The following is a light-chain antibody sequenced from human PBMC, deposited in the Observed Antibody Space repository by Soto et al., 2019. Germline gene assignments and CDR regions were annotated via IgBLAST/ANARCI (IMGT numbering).Light chain of an antibody. Sequence: DIQMTQSPSSLYASAGARVTITCQANRDIRNYVNWYQQKPGKAPKVLRYEASNLETGVPSRCSGSGSQTLFTLTISSLQPEAIETYYCQQYVNLPWTFGQGTKVYIK. V-gene: IGKV1-33*01. CDR3: QQYVNLPWT. CDR2: EAS. J-gene: IGKJ1*01. CDR1: RDIRNY.